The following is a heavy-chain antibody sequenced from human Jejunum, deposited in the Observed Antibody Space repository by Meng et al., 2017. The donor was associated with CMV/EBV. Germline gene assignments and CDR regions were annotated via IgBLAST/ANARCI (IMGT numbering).Heavy chain of an antibody. CDR2: ISKSDATK. D-gene: IGHD4-23*01. J-gene: IGHJ6*02. CDR3: ARDSTGSSYVGYYYYGMDV. Sequence: MHWVRQAPGKGLEWVSYISKSDATKHYAPSVKGRFTISRDNAKNSLYLELSDLRVEDTAVYFCARDSTGSSYVGYYYYGMDVWGQGTKVTVSS. V-gene: IGHV3-48*03.